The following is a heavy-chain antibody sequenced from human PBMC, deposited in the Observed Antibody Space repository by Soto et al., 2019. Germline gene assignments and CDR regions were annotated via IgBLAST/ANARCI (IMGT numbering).Heavy chain of an antibody. Sequence: QVQLVQSGAEVKKPGASVKVSCKASGYTVTNYGITWVRQAPGQGLERMGWINPYNADTNSEQKFQGAVSMRKDTHSSTAYMAVLSLRSDDTDIYYCARGSYSWGWWGQGTLVTVSS. V-gene: IGHV1-18*01. CDR3: ARGSYSWGW. CDR2: INPYNADT. CDR1: GYTVTNYG. D-gene: IGHD2-21*01. J-gene: IGHJ4*02.